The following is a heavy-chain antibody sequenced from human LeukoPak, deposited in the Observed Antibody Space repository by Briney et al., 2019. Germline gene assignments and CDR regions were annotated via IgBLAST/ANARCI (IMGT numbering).Heavy chain of an antibody. CDR2: INPNSGGT. CDR3: ARDTAYSSGWYNY. D-gene: IGHD6-19*01. J-gene: IGHJ4*02. CDR1: GYTFTGYY. V-gene: IGHV1-2*02. Sequence: AASVKVSCKASGYTFTGYYMHWVRQAPGQGLEWMGWINPNSGGTNYAQKFQGRVTMTRDTSISTAYMELSRLRSDDTAVYYCARDTAYSSGWYNYWGQGTLVTVSS.